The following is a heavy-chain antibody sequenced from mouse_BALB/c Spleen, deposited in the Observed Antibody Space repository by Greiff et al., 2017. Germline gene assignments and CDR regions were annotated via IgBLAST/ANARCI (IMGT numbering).Heavy chain of an antibody. CDR3: ARSPRDYAMDY. CDR2: INPSSGYT. V-gene: IGHV1-4*01. J-gene: IGHJ4*01. Sequence: QVRLQQSGAELARPGASVKMSCKASGYTFTSYTMHWVKQRPGQGLEWIGYINPSSGYTNYNQKFKDKATLTADKSSSTAYMQLSSLTSEDSAVYYCARSPRDYAMDYWGQGTSVTVSS. CDR1: GYTFTSYT.